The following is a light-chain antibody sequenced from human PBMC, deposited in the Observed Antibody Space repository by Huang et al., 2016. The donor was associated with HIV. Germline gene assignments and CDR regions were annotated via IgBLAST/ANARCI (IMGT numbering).Light chain of an antibody. V-gene: IGKV1-27*01. CDR2: GAS. J-gene: IGKJ5*01. CDR1: QGIRNY. Sequence: DIQMTQSPASLSASVGDRFTITCRASQGIRNYVAWYQQKPGEVPRLLISGASTLQSGVPSSFSGSGSGTQFTLTISSLQPEDVATYYCQKYNSAPTFGQGTRLEMK. CDR3: QKYNSAPT.